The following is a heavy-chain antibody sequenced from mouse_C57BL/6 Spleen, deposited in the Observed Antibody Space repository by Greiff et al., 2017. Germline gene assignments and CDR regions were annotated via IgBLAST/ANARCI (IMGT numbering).Heavy chain of an antibody. Sequence: VQLQQPGAELVKPGASVKLSCKASGYTFTSYWMQWVKQRPGQGLEWIGEIDPSDSYTNYNQKFKGKATLTVDTSSSTAYMQLSSLTSEDSAVYYCARRQGDYAPYYFDYWGQGTTLTVSS. CDR1: GYTFTSYW. CDR2: IDPSDSYT. CDR3: ARRQGDYAPYYFDY. V-gene: IGHV1-50*01. D-gene: IGHD1-1*01. J-gene: IGHJ2*01.